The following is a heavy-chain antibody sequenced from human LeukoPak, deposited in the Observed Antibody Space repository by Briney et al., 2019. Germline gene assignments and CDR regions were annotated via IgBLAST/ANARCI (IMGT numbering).Heavy chain of an antibody. Sequence: SETLSLTCTVSGGSISSYYWSRIRQPPGKGLEWIGYIYYSGSTSCNPSLKSRVTISVDTSKNQFSLKLSSVTAADTAVYYCARARRLRRAFDYWGQGTLVTVSS. V-gene: IGHV4-59*01. CDR3: ARARRLRRAFDY. J-gene: IGHJ4*02. CDR2: IYYSGST. CDR1: GGSISSYY. D-gene: IGHD5-12*01.